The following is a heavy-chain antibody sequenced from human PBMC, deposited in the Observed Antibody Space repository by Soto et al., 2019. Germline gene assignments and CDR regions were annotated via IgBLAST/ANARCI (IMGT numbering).Heavy chain of an antibody. Sequence: GGSLRLSCAASGFTFSSYAMSLVRQAPGKGLEWVSTISGSDGRTYSTDSVKGRFTISRDNSRNTPYLQMNCLRVEDTAVYYCAKGVSQYTPLALFDYWGRGTLVTVSS. J-gene: IGHJ4*02. V-gene: IGHV3-23*01. CDR1: GFTFSSYA. D-gene: IGHD5-18*01. CDR3: AKGVSQYTPLALFDY. CDR2: ISGSDGRT.